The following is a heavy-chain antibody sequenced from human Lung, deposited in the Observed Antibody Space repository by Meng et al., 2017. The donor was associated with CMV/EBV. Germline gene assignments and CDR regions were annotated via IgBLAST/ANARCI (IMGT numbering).Heavy chain of an antibody. CDR3: AKDGSDSSLGWLDP. CDR2: ITWDGGNT. Sequence: SCAASGFTFDDNAMHWVRQRPGKGLEWVSLITWDGGNTYYADSVKGRFTISRDNSKNSLYLQMNSLRTEDTALYYCAKDGSDSSLGWLDPWGQGTXVTVSS. CDR1: GFTFDDNA. V-gene: IGHV3-43D*03. D-gene: IGHD2-15*01. J-gene: IGHJ5*02.